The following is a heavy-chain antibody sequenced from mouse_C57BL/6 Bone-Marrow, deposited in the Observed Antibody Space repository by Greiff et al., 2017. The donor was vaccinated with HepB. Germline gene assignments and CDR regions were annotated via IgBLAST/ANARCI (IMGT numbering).Heavy chain of an antibody. J-gene: IGHJ4*01. CDR2: ISSGSSTI. D-gene: IGHD1-1*01. CDR3: ARDGLDYYGSVMDY. Sequence: EVKVVESGGGLVKPGGSLKLSCAASGFTFSDYGMHWVRQAPEKGLEWVAYISSGSSTIYYADTVKGRFTISRDNAKNTLFLQMTSLRSEDTAMYYFARDGLDYYGSVMDYWGQGTSVTVSS. CDR1: GFTFSDYG. V-gene: IGHV5-17*01.